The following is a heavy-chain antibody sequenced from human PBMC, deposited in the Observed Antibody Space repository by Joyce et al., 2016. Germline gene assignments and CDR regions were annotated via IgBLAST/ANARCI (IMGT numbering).Heavy chain of an antibody. V-gene: IGHV3-21*01. Sequence: EVQLVESGGGLVKPGGSLRLSCAASGFTLSRYAFNWVRQAPGKGLEWVSFISSSGTYIYYGDSVKGRFTISRDNPKNSLFLQMNSLRAEDTAVYYCARAWADWNGLDYWGQGSLVTVSS. CDR1: GFTLSRYA. J-gene: IGHJ4*02. CDR3: ARAWADWNGLDY. D-gene: IGHD1-1*01. CDR2: ISSSGTYI.